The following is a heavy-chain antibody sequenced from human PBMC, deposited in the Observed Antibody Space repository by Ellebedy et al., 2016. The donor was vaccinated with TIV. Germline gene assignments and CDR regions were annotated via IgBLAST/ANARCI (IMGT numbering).Heavy chain of an antibody. CDR3: ARGGMTTVFQWGWLDY. Sequence: AASVKVSCKASGYTFTSYYMHWVRQAPGQGLEWMGIINPSGGSTSYAQKFQGRVTMTRDTSTSTVYMELSSLRSEDTAVYYCARGGMTTVFQWGWLDYWGQGTLVTVSS. V-gene: IGHV1-46*01. CDR1: GYTFTSYY. J-gene: IGHJ4*02. CDR2: INPSGGST. D-gene: IGHD4-17*01.